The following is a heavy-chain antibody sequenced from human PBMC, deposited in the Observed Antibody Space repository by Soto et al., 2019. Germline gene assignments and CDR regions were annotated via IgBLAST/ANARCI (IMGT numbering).Heavy chain of an antibody. V-gene: IGHV4-30-2*01. CDR1: GGSISSGGYS. CDR2: IYHSGST. J-gene: IGHJ4*02. D-gene: IGHD1-26*01. CDR3: ARNGMYYFDY. Sequence: QLQLQESGSGLVKPSQTLSLTCADSGGSISSGGYSWSWIRQPPGKGLEWIGYIYHSGSTYYNPALKSRVTISVDRSKNQCSLKLSSVTAADTAVYYCARNGMYYFDYWGQGTLVTVCS.